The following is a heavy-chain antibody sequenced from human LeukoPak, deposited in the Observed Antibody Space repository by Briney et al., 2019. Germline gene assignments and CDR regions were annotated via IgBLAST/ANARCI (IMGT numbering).Heavy chain of an antibody. Sequence: GGSLRLSCAASGFTFSSYAMHWVRQAPGKGLEGVAVISYDGSNKYYADSVKGRFTISRDNSKNTLYLQMNSLRAEDTAVYYCARSMAQDVDAFDIWGQGTMVTVSS. J-gene: IGHJ3*02. D-gene: IGHD2-21*01. V-gene: IGHV3-30*04. CDR1: GFTFSSYA. CDR3: ARSMAQDVDAFDI. CDR2: ISYDGSNK.